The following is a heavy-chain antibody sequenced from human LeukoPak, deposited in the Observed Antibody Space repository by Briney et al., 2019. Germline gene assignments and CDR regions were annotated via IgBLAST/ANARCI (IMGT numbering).Heavy chain of an antibody. V-gene: IGHV4-39*07. CDR2: IYYSGST. Sequence: SETLSLTCTVSGGSISSSSYYWGWIRQPPGKGLEWIGSIYYSGSTNYNPSLKSRVTISVDTSKNQFSLKLSSVTAADTAVYYCASANVAVADAFDIWGQGTMVTVSS. J-gene: IGHJ3*02. CDR3: ASANVAVADAFDI. CDR1: GGSISSSSYY. D-gene: IGHD6-19*01.